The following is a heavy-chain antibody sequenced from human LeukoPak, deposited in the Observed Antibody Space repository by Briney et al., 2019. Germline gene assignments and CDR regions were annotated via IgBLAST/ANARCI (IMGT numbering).Heavy chain of an antibody. Sequence: SETLSLTCAVYSGSFSGYYWSWIRQPPGKGLECIGEIYHSGSTNYNPPLKSRLTISVDTSKNQFSLKLSSVTAVDTAVYYCARGFATMVRGVVLDFWGQGTLVTVSS. CDR2: IYHSGST. D-gene: IGHD3-10*01. CDR1: SGSFSGYY. J-gene: IGHJ4*02. CDR3: ARGFATMVRGVVLDF. V-gene: IGHV4-34*01.